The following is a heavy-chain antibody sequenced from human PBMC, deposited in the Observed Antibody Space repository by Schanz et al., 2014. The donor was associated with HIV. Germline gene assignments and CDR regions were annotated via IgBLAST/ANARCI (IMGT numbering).Heavy chain of an antibody. CDR3: VRDVAGCSGTSCYSDAFDI. D-gene: IGHD2-2*01. CDR1: GSTFTTYY. V-gene: IGHV3-7*01. J-gene: IGHJ3*02. CDR2: IKEDGAGE. Sequence: EVHLVESGGGLVQPGGSLRLSCVASGSTFTTYYMSWVRQAPGKGLEWVANIKEDGAGEYYVGSVKGRFTISRDNVKNSVHLQMTNLRADDTAVYYCVRDVAGCSGTSCYSDAFDIWGQGTLVTVSS.